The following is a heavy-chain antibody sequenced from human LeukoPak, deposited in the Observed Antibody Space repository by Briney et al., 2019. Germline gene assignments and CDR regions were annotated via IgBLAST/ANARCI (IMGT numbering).Heavy chain of an antibody. CDR1: GGTFSSYA. CDR2: IIPIFGTA. J-gene: IGHJ4*02. Sequence: SVKVSCKASGGTFSSYAISWVRQAPGQGLEWMGGIIPIFGTANYAQKFQGRVTITTDESTSTAYMELSSLRSEDTAVYYCERGAHYYYSSGYYNRGQGTLVTGSS. D-gene: IGHD3-22*01. V-gene: IGHV1-69*05. CDR3: ERGAHYYYSSGYYN.